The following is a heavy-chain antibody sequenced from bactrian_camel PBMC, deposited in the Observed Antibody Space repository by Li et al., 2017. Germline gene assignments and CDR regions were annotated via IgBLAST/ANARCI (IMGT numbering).Heavy chain of an antibody. J-gene: IGHJ6*01. CDR2: IYTYSGAT. CDR3: AASPHYDCKGGAIPNRFGW. V-gene: IGHV3-2*01. D-gene: IGHD3*01. Sequence: VQLVESGGGSVQTGGSLRLSCARSSGRTYRGYCVAWFREAPGKGREGVATIYTYSGATTYADSVKGRFRISQGASTVYLEMNSLNSDDTGTYQCAASPHYDCKGGAIPNRFGWWGQGTQVTVS. CDR1: SGRTYRGYC.